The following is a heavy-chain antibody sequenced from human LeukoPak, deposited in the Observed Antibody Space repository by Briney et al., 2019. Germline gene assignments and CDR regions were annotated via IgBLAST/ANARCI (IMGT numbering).Heavy chain of an antibody. Sequence: ASVKVSCKVSGYTLTELSMHWVRQAPGKGLEWMGGFDPEGGETIYAQKFQGRVTMTEDTSTDTAYMELSSLRSEDTAVYYCATDGDDYVWGSYNYWGQGTLVTVSS. CDR2: FDPEGGET. J-gene: IGHJ4*02. CDR3: ATDGDDYVWGSYNY. CDR1: GYTLTELS. D-gene: IGHD3-16*01. V-gene: IGHV1-24*01.